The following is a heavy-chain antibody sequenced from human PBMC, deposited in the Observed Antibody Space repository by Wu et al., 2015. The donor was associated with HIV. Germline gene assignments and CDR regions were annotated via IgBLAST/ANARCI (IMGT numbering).Heavy chain of an antibody. J-gene: IGHJ4*02. CDR3: ATHPYSSGWPALEY. CDR2: IIPLFSTT. Sequence: QVQLVQSGAEVKKPGSSVKVSCKASGGTFSSYAISWVRQAPGQGPEWMGGIIPLFSTTNYAQKFQGRLTITTDESTNTAYLELSSLRSEDTAVFYCATHPYSSGWPALEYWGQGTLLTVSS. CDR1: GGTFSSYA. D-gene: IGHD6-19*01. V-gene: IGHV1-69*05.